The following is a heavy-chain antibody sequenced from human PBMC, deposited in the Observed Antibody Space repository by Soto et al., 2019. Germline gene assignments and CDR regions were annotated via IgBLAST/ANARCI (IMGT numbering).Heavy chain of an antibody. V-gene: IGHV3-21*01. J-gene: IGHJ5*02. Sequence: GGSLRLSCAASGFTFSSYSMNWVRQAPGKGLEWVSSISSSSYIYYADSVKGRFTISRDNAKNSLYLQMNSLRAEDTAVYYCARDPVVRYCSSTSCSGSWGQGTLVTVSS. CDR2: ISSSSYI. CDR3: ARDPVVRYCSSTSCSGS. CDR1: GFTFSSYS. D-gene: IGHD2-2*01.